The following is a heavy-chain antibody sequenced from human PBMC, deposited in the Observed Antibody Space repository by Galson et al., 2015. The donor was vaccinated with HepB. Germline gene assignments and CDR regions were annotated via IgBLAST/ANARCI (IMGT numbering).Heavy chain of an antibody. Sequence: SLRLSCAASGFTFNTYSMNWVRQAPGKGLEWVSSISSSSSYIHYADSVKGRFTISRDSAKNSLYLQMNSLRAEDTAVYYCARDEEAGGYSYGYLYSFHGMDVWGQGTTVTVSS. CDR3: ARDEEAGGYSYGYLYSFHGMDV. CDR1: GFTFNTYS. CDR2: ISSSSSYI. V-gene: IGHV3-21*01. J-gene: IGHJ6*02. D-gene: IGHD5-18*01.